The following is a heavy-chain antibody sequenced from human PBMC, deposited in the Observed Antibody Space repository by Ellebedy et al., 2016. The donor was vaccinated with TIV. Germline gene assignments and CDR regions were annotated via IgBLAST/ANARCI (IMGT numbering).Heavy chain of an antibody. CDR1: AYSISSGYY. CDR3: ARVLTTVTV. J-gene: IGHJ4*02. V-gene: IGHV4-38-2*02. Sequence: SETLSLXXTVSAYSISSGYYWGWIRQPPGKGLEWIGSIYNTGSTYYNPSLKSRVTISLDTSKNQFSLKLSSVTAADTAVYYCARVLTTVTVWGQGTLVTVSS. CDR2: IYNTGST. D-gene: IGHD4-17*01.